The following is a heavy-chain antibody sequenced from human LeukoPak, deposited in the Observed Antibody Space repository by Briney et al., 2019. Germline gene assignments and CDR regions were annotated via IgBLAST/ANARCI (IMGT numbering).Heavy chain of an antibody. J-gene: IGHJ4*02. CDR2: ISWNSGSI. CDR1: GFTFDDYA. V-gene: IGHV3-9*01. CDR3: ARDLPFTMVRGVPDY. Sequence: GGSLRLSCAASGFTFDDYAMHWVRQAPGKGLEWVSGISWNSGSIGYADSVKGRFTISRDNAKNSLYLQMNSLRAEDTAVYYCARDLPFTMVRGVPDYWGQGTLVTVSS. D-gene: IGHD3-10*01.